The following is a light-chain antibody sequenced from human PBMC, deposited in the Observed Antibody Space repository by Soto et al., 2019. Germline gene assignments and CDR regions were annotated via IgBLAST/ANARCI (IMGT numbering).Light chain of an antibody. J-gene: IGLJ2*01. CDR3: SSYTSSSTLKV. Sequence: QSVLTQPASVSGSPGQSITISCTGTSSDVGGYNYVPWYQQHPGKAPKLMIYDVSIRPSGVSNRFSGSKSGNTASLTISGLQAEDEADYYCSSYTSSSTLKVFGGGTKLTVL. CDR1: SSDVGGYNY. CDR2: DVS. V-gene: IGLV2-14*03.